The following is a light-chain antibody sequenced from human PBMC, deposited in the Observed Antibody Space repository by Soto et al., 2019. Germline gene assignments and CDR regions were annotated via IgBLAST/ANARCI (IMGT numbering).Light chain of an antibody. J-gene: IGKJ4*01. Sequence: DIQMTQSPSTLSASVGDRVAITCRASQSIGNWLAWYQQKPGKAPKLLIYDASSLESGVPSRFSGSGSGTEFTLTISSLQPDDFATYYCQQYNSYLSCGGGTKVEIK. CDR3: QQYNSYLS. CDR2: DAS. V-gene: IGKV1-5*01. CDR1: QSIGNW.